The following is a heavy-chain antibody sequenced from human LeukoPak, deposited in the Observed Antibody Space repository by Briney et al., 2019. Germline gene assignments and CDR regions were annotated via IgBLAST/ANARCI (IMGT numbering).Heavy chain of an antibody. CDR2: INPSGGST. V-gene: IGHV1-46*01. CDR3: ARGSRPVYNLLTGKRYFDY. J-gene: IGHJ4*02. D-gene: IGHD3-9*01. CDR1: GYTFTTYY. Sequence: GASVKVSCKASGYTFTTYYVRWVRQAPGQGLEWMGIINPSGGSTTYAQKFRGRLTMTRDMSTSTVYMELSSLRSEDTAVYYCARGSRPVYNLLTGKRYFDYWGQGTLLTVSS.